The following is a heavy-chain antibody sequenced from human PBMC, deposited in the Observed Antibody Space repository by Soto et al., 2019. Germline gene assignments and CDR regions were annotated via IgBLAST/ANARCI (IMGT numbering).Heavy chain of an antibody. Sequence: SVKVSCKASGGTFSSYAISWVRQAPGQGLEWMGGIIPIFGTANYAQKFQGRVTITADESTSTAYMELSSLRSEDTAVYYCARDGFCSSICAFDIWGQGTMVTVSS. D-gene: IGHD2-2*01. J-gene: IGHJ3*02. CDR1: GGTFSSYA. CDR2: IIPIFGTA. CDR3: ARDGFCSSICAFDI. V-gene: IGHV1-69*13.